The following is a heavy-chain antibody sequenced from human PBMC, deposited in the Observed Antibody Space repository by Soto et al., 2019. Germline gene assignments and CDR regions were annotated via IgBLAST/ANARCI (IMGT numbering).Heavy chain of an antibody. J-gene: IGHJ6*02. D-gene: IGHD7-27*01. CDR3: AKRPLGYGMDV. Sequence: GGSLRLSCAASGFTFSDYYMSWIRQAPGKGLEWVSDISSSGSIIYYADSVKGRFTISRDNAKNSLYLQMNSLRAEDTAVYYCAKRPLGYGMDVWGQGTTVTVSS. V-gene: IGHV3-11*01. CDR1: GFTFSDYY. CDR2: ISSSGSII.